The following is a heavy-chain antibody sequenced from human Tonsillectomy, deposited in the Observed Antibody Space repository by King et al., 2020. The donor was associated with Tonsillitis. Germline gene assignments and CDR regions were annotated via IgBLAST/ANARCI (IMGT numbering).Heavy chain of an antibody. CDR3: ARRVDFWYAFDI. CDR2: IIVYIGKT. Sequence: QLVQSGAEVKKSGASVKVSCKASGYTFTSYGISWVRQAPGQGLEWMGWIIVYIGKTKYAQKFQGRVTMTTDTSTSTAYMEMRSLRSDDTAVYYCARRVDFWYAFDIWGQGTMVTVSS. CDR1: GYTFTSYG. V-gene: IGHV1-18*01. J-gene: IGHJ3*02. D-gene: IGHD3-3*01.